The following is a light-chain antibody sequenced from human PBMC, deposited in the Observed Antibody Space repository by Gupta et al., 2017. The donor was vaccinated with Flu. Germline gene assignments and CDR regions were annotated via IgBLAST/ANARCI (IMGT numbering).Light chain of an antibody. CDR3: QHYGKAPT. V-gene: IGKV3-20*01. CDR1: QSVASY. J-gene: IGKJ2*01. CDR2: GAS. Sequence: ELVLTQSPGTLSLSPGEGATLSCRASQSVASYLAWYQQKTGQAPRLLIYGASSRATGIPDMFSGSGSGTDFSLTISRMEPEDFALYYCQHYGKAPTFGQGTKLEIK.